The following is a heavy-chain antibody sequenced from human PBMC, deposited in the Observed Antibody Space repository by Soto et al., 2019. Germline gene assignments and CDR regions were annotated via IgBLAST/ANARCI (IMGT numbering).Heavy chain of an antibody. Sequence: SETLSLTCTVSGGYISSGGYYWSWIRQHPGKGLEWIGYIYYSGSTYYNPSLKSRVTISVDTSKNQFSLKLSSVTAADTAVYYCERIGTFHGVYDSWGQGTLVPVSS. CDR1: GGYISSGGYY. CDR3: ERIGTFHGVYDS. CDR2: IYYSGST. V-gene: IGHV4-31*03. J-gene: IGHJ5*02. D-gene: IGHD5-12*01.